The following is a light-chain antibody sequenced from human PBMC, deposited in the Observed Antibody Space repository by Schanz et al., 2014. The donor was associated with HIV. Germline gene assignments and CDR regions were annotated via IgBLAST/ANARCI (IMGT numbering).Light chain of an antibody. V-gene: IGLV2-14*03. CDR2: DVT. Sequence: QSALTQPASVSGSPGQSITISCTGTSSDVGGYDYVSWYQQHPGQAPKLLIYDVTDRPSGISNRFSGSKSGYTASLTISGLQAEDEADYYCSSYTTNGTWLFGGGTKLTVL. CDR3: SSYTTNGTWL. CDR1: SSDVGGYDY. J-gene: IGLJ3*02.